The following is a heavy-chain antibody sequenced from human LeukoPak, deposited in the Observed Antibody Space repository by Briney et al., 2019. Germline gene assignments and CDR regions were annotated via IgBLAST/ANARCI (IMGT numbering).Heavy chain of an antibody. V-gene: IGHV1-2*04. Sequence: ASVKVSCKASGYTFSDYYIHWVRQAPGQGLEWMGWINPDSGDTNYEQKFQDWVTVTRDTSVNTVYMELSSLKSDDTAVYYCAGVGYYYGAGSHFKALDSWGQGTLVIVSS. CDR2: INPDSGDT. J-gene: IGHJ4*02. D-gene: IGHD3-10*01. CDR1: GYTFSDYY. CDR3: AGVGYYYGAGSHFKALDS.